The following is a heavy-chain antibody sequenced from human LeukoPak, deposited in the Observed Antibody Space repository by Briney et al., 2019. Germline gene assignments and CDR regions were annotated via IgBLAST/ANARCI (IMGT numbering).Heavy chain of an antibody. CDR1: GYTFTSYY. V-gene: IGHV1-46*01. CDR2: INPSGGST. CDR3: ATSRDYDFWSGYQDYFDY. J-gene: IGHJ4*02. D-gene: IGHD3-3*01. Sequence: ASVKVSCKASGYTFTSYYMHWVRQAPGQGLEWMGIINPSGGSTSYAQKFQGRVTMTRDTSTSTAYMELRSPRSDDTAVYYCATSRDYDFWSGYQDYFDYWGQGTLVTVSS.